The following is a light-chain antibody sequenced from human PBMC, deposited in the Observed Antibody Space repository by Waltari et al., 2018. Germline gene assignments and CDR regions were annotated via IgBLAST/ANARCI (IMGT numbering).Light chain of an antibody. J-gene: IGLJ3*02. V-gene: IGLV2-23*01. CDR3: CSYAGSNTWV. Sequence: QSALTQPASVSGSPGQSITISCTGTSSDVGSYNLFPWYQHPPGKAPKLMIYEGSKRPSGVSNRFSGSKSGNTASLTISGLQAEDEADYYCCSYAGSNTWVFGEGTKLTVL. CDR1: SSDVGSYNL. CDR2: EGS.